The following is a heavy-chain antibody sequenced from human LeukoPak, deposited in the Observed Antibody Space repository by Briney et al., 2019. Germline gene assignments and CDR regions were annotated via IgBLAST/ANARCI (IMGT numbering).Heavy chain of an antibody. D-gene: IGHD6-19*01. J-gene: IGHJ4*02. CDR1: GYTFTGYY. Sequence: ASVKVSCKASGYTFTGYYMHWVRQVPGQGLEWMGWINPNGGGTTYAQKFQGRVTMTRDTSINTAYMELSRLRSDDTAVYYCARDCSGFNYYFDYWGQGTLVTVSS. CDR3: ARDCSGFNYYFDY. CDR2: INPNGGGT. V-gene: IGHV1-2*02.